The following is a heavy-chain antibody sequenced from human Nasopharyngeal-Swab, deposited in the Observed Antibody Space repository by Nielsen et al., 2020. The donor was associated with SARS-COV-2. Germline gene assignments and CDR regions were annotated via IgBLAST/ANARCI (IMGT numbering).Heavy chain of an antibody. CDR2: SRDKAHSYTT. D-gene: IGHD3-22*01. Sequence: GESLKISCVASGFTFSDHYLDWVRQAPGKGLEWVGRSRDKAHSYTTEYAASVKGRFTISRGDSENSLYLQMNSLRTEDTAVYYCHLSSGYDGYINYWGQGTLVTVSS. J-gene: IGHJ4*02. CDR3: HLSSGYDGYINY. CDR1: GFTFSDHY. V-gene: IGHV3-72*01.